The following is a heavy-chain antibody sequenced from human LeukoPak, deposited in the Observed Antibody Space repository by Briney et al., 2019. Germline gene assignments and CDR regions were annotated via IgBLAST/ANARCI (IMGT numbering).Heavy chain of an antibody. CDR1: GFTFSDYN. CDR3: ARDASYGSFDY. V-gene: IGHV3-11*01. D-gene: IGHD5-18*01. J-gene: IGHJ4*02. CDR2: ISRSGSTI. Sequence: GGSLRLSCAASGFTFSDYNMRWIRQAPGKGLEWVSSISRSGSTIYYADSVKGRFTISRDNAKNSLYLQMNSLRAEDTAVYYCARDASYGSFDYWGQGTLVTVSS.